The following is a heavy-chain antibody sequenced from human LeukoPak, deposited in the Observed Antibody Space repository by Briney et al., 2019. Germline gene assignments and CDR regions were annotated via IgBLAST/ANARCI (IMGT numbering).Heavy chain of an antibody. D-gene: IGHD3-16*01. CDR2: ISAYNGNT. Sequence: ASVKVSCKASGYTFTSYGISWVRQAPGQGLEWMGWISAYNGNTNYAQKLQGRVTMTTDTSTSTAYMELRSLRSDDTAVCYCARDWGVRRDNWFDPWGQGTLVTVSS. CDR3: ARDWGVRRDNWFDP. CDR1: GYTFTSYG. J-gene: IGHJ5*02. V-gene: IGHV1-18*01.